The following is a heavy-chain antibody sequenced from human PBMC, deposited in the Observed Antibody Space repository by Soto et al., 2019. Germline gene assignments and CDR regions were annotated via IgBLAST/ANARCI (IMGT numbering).Heavy chain of an antibody. J-gene: IGHJ6*02. CDR2: IWHDGSKE. CDR3: ARDRSAGNYFYYGMDV. CDR1: GITFNRNG. V-gene: IGHV3-33*01. Sequence: GGSLRLSCAASGITFNRNGMHWVRQAPGKGLEWVAVIWHDGSKEYYSDSVKGRFTISRDNSKNTLYLQMNSVRAEDTAVYYCARDRSAGNYFYYGMDVWGQGTTVTVSS. D-gene: IGHD1-1*01.